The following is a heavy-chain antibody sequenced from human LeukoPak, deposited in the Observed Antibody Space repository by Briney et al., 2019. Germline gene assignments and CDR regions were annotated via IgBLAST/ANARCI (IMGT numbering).Heavy chain of an antibody. CDR2: IRYDGSNK. CDR1: GFTFCSYG. Sequence: PGGSLSLSCAASGFTFCSYGMHWVRQAPGKGLEWVAFIRYDGSNKYYADSVKGRFTISRDNSKNTLYLQMNSLRAEDTAVYYCAKRLVGSYYFDYWGQGTLITVSS. J-gene: IGHJ4*02. CDR3: AKRLVGSYYFDY. D-gene: IGHD2-2*01. V-gene: IGHV3-30*02.